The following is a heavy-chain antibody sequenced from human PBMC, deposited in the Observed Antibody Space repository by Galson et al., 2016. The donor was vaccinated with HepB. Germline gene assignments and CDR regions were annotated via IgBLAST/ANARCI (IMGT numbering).Heavy chain of an antibody. CDR1: GFTFSSFA. J-gene: IGHJ4*02. Sequence: SLRLSCAGTGFTFSSFALHWVRQAPGRGLEYVSAISSHVGSTNYADSVKGRVTISRDNSNNTLYLQMSGLRVEDTALYYCVKGQRGVVKPWGQGTLVTVSS. V-gene: IGHV3-64D*06. CDR3: VKGQRGVVKP. D-gene: IGHD3-10*01. CDR2: ISSHVGST.